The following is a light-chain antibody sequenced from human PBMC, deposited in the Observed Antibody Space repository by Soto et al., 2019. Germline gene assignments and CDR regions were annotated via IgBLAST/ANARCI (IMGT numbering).Light chain of an antibody. Sequence: VVLTQSPATLSLSPGERATLSCRASDTINIYLAWYQQKPGQAPRLLIYDASNRATGIPARFSGRGSGTDFTLTISSLEPEDFAIYYCQQRYNWPPLTFGQGTRLEMK. CDR1: DTINIY. CDR3: QQRYNWPPLT. CDR2: DAS. V-gene: IGKV3-11*01. J-gene: IGKJ5*01.